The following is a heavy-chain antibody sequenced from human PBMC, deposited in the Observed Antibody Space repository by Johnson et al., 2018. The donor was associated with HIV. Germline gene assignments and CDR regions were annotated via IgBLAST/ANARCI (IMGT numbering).Heavy chain of an antibody. J-gene: IGHJ3*02. V-gene: IGHV3-30*03. D-gene: IGHD3-9*01. CDR3: ASVYYDILTGYYYDAFDM. Sequence: QVQLVESGGGVVQPGRSLRLSCAASGFTFSSYGMHWVRQAPGKGLSWVAVISYDGSKKYYADFVKGRFTISRDNSKTTLYLQTNSLRAEDTAGYYCASVYYDILTGYYYDAFDMWGQGTVVTVSS. CDR1: GFTFSSYG. CDR2: ISYDGSKK.